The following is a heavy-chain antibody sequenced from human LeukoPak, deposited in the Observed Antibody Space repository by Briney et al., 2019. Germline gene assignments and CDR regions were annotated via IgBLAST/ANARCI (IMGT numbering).Heavy chain of an antibody. CDR2: TYYRSKWYN. J-gene: IGHJ5*02. V-gene: IGHV6-1*01. D-gene: IGHD6-13*01. CDR1: GDSFSNNSAA. Sequence: SQTLSLTCAISGDSFSNNSAAWNWLRQSPSRGLEWLGRTYYRSKWYNDYAVSVKSLITINPDTSKNQYSLQLNSVTPDDTAVYYCARDAGSSSWSSVPLFDPGGQGTLVAVS. CDR3: ARDAGSSSWSSVPLFDP.